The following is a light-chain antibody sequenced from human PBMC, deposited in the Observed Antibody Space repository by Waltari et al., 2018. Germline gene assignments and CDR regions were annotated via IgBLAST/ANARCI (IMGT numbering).Light chain of an antibody. Sequence: DIQMTQSPSSLSASVGDRVTITCRASQSISSYLNWYQQKPGKAPKLLIYAASSLQSGVPSRFSGSGSGTDFTLTISSLEPEDFAVYYCQQRYDWPLTFGGGTKMEIK. CDR3: QQRYDWPLT. CDR1: QSISSY. V-gene: IGKV1-39*01. J-gene: IGKJ4*01. CDR2: AAS.